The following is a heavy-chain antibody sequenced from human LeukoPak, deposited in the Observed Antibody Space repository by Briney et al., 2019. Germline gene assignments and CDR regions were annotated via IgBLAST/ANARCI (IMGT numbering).Heavy chain of an antibody. CDR2: IYTSGST. D-gene: IGHD4-11*01. CDR3: AGGGQDTVTTSPSYYFDY. Sequence: PSQTLSLTCTVSGGSISSGSYYWSWIRQPAGKGLEWIGRIYTSGSTNYNPSLKSRVTISVDTSKNQFSLKLSSVTAADTAVYYCAGGGQDTVTTSPSYYFDYWGQGTLVTVSS. V-gene: IGHV4-61*02. CDR1: GGSISSGSYY. J-gene: IGHJ4*02.